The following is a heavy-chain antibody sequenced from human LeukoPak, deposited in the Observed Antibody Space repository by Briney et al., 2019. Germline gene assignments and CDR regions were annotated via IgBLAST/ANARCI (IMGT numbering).Heavy chain of an antibody. Sequence: PGGSLRLSCAASGFTFSSYCMHWVRQAPGKGLVWISGINTDGSTTSYADSVKGRFTISRDNANNTLYLQMNSLRAEDTAVYYCARNSGSNRPVDCWGQGTLVAVSS. D-gene: IGHD1-26*01. CDR3: ARNSGSNRPVDC. CDR2: INTDGSTT. J-gene: IGHJ4*02. V-gene: IGHV3-74*01. CDR1: GFTFSSYC.